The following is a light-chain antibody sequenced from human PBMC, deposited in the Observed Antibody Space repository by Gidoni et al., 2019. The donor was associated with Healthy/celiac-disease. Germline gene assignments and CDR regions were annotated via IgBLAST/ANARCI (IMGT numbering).Light chain of an antibody. Sequence: DIQLTQSPSFLSASVGDRVTITCRASQGISSYLAWYQQKPGQAPTLLSYAASTLQSGVPSRFSGSGSGTDFTLTISSLQPEDFATYYCQQLNSYPPTFGPGTKVDIK. CDR2: AAS. J-gene: IGKJ3*01. V-gene: IGKV1-9*01. CDR1: QGISSY. CDR3: QQLNSYPPT.